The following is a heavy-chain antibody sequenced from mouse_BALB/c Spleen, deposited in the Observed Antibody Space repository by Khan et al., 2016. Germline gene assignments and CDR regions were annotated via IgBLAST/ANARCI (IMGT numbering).Heavy chain of an antibody. V-gene: IGHV9-3*02. D-gene: IGHD1-1*01. CDR1: GYTFTNYG. Sequence: QIQLVQSGPELKKPGETVKISCKASGYTFTNYGMNWVKQAPGKGLKWMGWINTNTGEPTYAEEFKGRFAFSLETSASTAYLQINNLKNEDTATYFCAEDEYGSNWFAYWGQGTLVTVSA. CDR3: AEDEYGSNWFAY. CDR2: INTNTGEP. J-gene: IGHJ3*01.